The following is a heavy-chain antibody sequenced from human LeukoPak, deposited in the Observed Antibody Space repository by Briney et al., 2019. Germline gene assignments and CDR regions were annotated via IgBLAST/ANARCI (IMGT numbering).Heavy chain of an antibody. V-gene: IGHV1-2*02. Sequence: ASVKVSCKASGYTFTGYYMHWVRQAPGQGLEWMGWINPNSGGTNYAQKFQGRVTMTRDTSISTAYMELSRLRSDDTAVYYCARPIHGNGKPGPQHWGQGTLVTVSS. CDR1: GYTFTGYY. CDR3: ARPIHGNGKPGPQH. CDR2: INPNSGGT. J-gene: IGHJ4*02. D-gene: IGHD1-1*01.